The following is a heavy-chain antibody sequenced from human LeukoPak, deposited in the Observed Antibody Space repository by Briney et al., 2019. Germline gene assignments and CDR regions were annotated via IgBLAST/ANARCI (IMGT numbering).Heavy chain of an antibody. CDR2: IYYSGST. CDR3: ARQESSYGVVDY. V-gene: IGHV4-59*01. CDR1: GGSISSYY. D-gene: IGHD5-18*01. J-gene: IGHJ4*02. Sequence: SETLSLTCTVSGGSISSYYWSWIRQPPGKGLEWIGYIYYSGSTNYNPSLKSRVTISVDTSKNQFSLKLSSVTAADTAVYCCARQESSYGVVDYWGQGTLVTVSS.